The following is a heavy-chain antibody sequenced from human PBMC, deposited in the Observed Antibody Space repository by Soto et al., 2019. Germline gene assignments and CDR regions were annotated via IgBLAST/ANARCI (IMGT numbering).Heavy chain of an antibody. D-gene: IGHD5-18*01. CDR2: IYPSWMP. V-gene: IGHV4-30-2*01. CDR1: GGSISNAAYS. Sequence: QLQLQESGSGLVKPSHTLSLTCTVSGGSISNAAYSWSWIRQPPGKGLEWIGYIYPSWMPFYNPSLRSRVTITIDRSNDKFSLTLKSVTDEDTAVYYCARERGGYGLFDSWGQGTLVTVSS. J-gene: IGHJ4*02. CDR3: ARERGGYGLFDS.